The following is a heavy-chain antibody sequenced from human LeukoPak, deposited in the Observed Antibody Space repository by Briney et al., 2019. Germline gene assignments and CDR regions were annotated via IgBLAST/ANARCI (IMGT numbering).Heavy chain of an antibody. J-gene: IGHJ4*02. D-gene: IGHD3-10*01. V-gene: IGHV4-61*02. CDR1: GGSISSGGYY. CDR3: ARDQTYSGSGIYTYFDC. CDR2: IYSTGST. Sequence: SETLSLTCTVSGGSISSGGYYWSWIRQPAGKGLEYIGRIYSTGSTNYNPSLRSRVTISVDTSKNHFSLKLSSVTAADTAVYYCARDQTYSGSGIYTYFDCWGQGILDTVST.